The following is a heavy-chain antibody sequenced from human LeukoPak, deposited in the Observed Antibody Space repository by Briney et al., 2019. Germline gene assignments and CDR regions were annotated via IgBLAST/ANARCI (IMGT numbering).Heavy chain of an antibody. V-gene: IGHV4-31*03. J-gene: IGHJ5*02. CDR3: ARGTSITIFGINWFDP. D-gene: IGHD3-3*01. CDR1: GGSISSGGYY. CDR2: IYYSGST. Sequence: SETLSLTCTVSGGSISSGGYYWSWIRQHPGTGLEWIGYIYYSGSTYYNPSLKSRVTISVDTSKNQFSLKLSSVTAADTAVYYCARGTSITIFGINWFDPWGQGTLVTVSS.